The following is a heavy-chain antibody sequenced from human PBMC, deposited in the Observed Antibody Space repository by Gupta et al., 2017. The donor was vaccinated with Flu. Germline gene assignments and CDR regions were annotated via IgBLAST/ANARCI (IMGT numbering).Heavy chain of an antibody. V-gene: IGHV3-23*01. J-gene: IGHJ1*01. CDR2: ISGGTT. CDR3: VKDAGYGEYAF. CDR1: GFAFSAFG. Sequence: EVQLLESGGDLAQTGGSLRRSSAASGFAFSAFGMWWVRPAPGKGVEWVSTISGGTTYYADSVKGRFTISRDTSKNTLFLQLNSLRAEDTAIYYCVKDAGYGEYAFWGQGTLVTVSS. D-gene: IGHD4/OR15-4a*01.